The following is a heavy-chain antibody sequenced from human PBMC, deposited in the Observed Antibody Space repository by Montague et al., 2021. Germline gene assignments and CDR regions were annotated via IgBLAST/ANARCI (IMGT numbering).Heavy chain of an antibody. CDR3: AGWGLLEKYYFYY. D-gene: IGHD3-16*01. V-gene: IGHV4-61*01. CDR2: IYYSGST. J-gene: IGHJ4*02. Sequence: SQTLSLTCTVSGGSVSSGSYYWSWIRQPPGKGLEWIGYIYYSGSTNYNPSLKSRVTISVDTSKNQFSLRLGSVTAADTAVYYGAGWGLLEKYYFYYWGQGTLVTVSS. CDR1: GGSVSSGSYY.